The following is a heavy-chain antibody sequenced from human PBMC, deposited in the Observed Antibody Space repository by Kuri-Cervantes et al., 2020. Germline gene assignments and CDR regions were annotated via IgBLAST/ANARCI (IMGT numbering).Heavy chain of an antibody. D-gene: IGHD6-19*01. CDR2: IYTSGST. Sequence: SETLSLTSTVSGGSISSGSYYWSWIRQPAGKGLEWIGRIYTSGSTNYNPSLKSRVTIPVDTSKNQFSLKLSSVTAADTAVYYCAREGISSGWYTPDYWGQGTLVTVSS. CDR1: GGSISSGSYY. V-gene: IGHV4-61*02. J-gene: IGHJ4*02. CDR3: AREGISSGWYTPDY.